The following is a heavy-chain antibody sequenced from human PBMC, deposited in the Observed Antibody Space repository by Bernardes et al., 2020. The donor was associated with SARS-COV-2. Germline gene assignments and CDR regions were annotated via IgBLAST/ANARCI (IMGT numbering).Heavy chain of an antibody. D-gene: IGHD6-6*01. CDR2: IGTSGNI. V-gene: IGHV3-21*06. J-gene: IGHJ4*02. CDR3: ARDVVGKEDF. CDR1: GFTFSTYC. Sequence: GGSLRLSCAASGFTFSTYCMNWVRQAPGKGLEWVASIGTSGNIFYAESVKGRFTISRDNAKNTLFLQMNSLRAEDTAVYYCARDVVGKEDFWGQGTLVTVSS.